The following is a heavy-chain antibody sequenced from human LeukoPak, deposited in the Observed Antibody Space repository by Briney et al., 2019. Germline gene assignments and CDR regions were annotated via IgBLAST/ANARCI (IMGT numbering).Heavy chain of an antibody. CDR3: ARALYYDFWSGYYPVPYYYYGMDV. D-gene: IGHD3-3*01. J-gene: IGHJ6*02. V-gene: IGHV3-53*01. Sequence: PGGSLRLSCAASGFTFSSYAMSWVRQAPGKGLEWVSVIYSGGSTYYADSVKGRFTISRDNSKNTLYLQMNSLRAEDTAVYYCARALYYDFWSGYYPVPYYYYGMDVWGQGTTVTVSS. CDR2: IYSGGST. CDR1: GFTFSSYA.